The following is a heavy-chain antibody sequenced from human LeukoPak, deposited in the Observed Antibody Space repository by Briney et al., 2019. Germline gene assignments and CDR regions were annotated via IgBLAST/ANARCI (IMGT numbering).Heavy chain of an antibody. CDR2: IHSGGST. J-gene: IGHJ4*02. V-gene: IGHV3-53*01. D-gene: IGHD6-19*01. CDR3: ARWSSGYDY. CDR1: GFTFSDYA. Sequence: GGSLRLSCVVSGFTFSDYAMSWVRQAPEKGLEWVSVIHSGGSTYYADSVKGRFTISRDNSKNTLYLQMNSLRAEDTAVYYCARWSSGYDYWGQGTLVTVSS.